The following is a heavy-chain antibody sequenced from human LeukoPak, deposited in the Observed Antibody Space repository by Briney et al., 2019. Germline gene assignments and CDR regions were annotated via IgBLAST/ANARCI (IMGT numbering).Heavy chain of an antibody. CDR2: IGIDSGNK. Sequence: GGSLRLSCTASGFPFIEYSMTWVRQAPGKGLEWVSYIGIDSGNKKYADSVRGRFTISADKAKNSLYLQMNSLRVEDTAVYYCARDHNYAFDNWGQGTLVSVAS. CDR3: ARDHNYAFDN. J-gene: IGHJ4*02. D-gene: IGHD1-1*01. CDR1: GFPFIEYS. V-gene: IGHV3-48*01.